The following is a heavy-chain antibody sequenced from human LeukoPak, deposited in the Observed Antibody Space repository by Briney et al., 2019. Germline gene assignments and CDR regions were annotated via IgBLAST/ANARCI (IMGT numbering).Heavy chain of an antibody. D-gene: IGHD6-19*01. CDR1: GFTFSNAW. Sequence: GGSLRLSCAASGFTFSNAWMSWVRQAPGKGLEWVGRIKSKTDGGTTDYAAPVKGRFTISRDDSKNTLYLQMNSLKTEDTAMYYCTTDQGVAGAYYYYGMDVWGQGTTVTASS. J-gene: IGHJ6*02. V-gene: IGHV3-15*01. CDR2: IKSKTDGGTT. CDR3: TTDQGVAGAYYYYGMDV.